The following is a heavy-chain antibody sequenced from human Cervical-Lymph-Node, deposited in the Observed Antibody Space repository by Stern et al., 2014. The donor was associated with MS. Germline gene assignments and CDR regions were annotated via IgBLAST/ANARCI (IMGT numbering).Heavy chain of an antibody. J-gene: IGHJ3*02. CDR3: ARSSVTTPNAFDI. V-gene: IGHV4-30-2*01. CDR2: IYHSGST. D-gene: IGHD4-17*01. Sequence: VQLVESGSGLVKPSQTLSLTCAVSGGSISSGGYSWSWIRQPPRKGLEWIGDIYHSGSTYYNPYLKNRVTISVDRSKTQFSLKLSSVTAADTAVYYCARSSVTTPNAFDIWGQGTMVTVSS. CDR1: GGSISSGGYS.